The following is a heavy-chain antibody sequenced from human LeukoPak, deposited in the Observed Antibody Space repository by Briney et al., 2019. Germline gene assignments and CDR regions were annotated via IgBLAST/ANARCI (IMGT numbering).Heavy chain of an antibody. CDR1: GGFFSGYF. Sequence: LSPSYAVDGGFFSGYFWSWLRQPPGEGLEWGGVINHRGSTNYNPSLKGRVTITVDTSKNQFSLKLSSVTAADTAVYYCARGAGYRGNYYYYYMDVWGKGTTVTVSS. J-gene: IGHJ6*03. CDR3: ARGAGYRGNYYYYYMDV. V-gene: IGHV4-34*01. CDR2: INHRGST. D-gene: IGHD3-16*02.